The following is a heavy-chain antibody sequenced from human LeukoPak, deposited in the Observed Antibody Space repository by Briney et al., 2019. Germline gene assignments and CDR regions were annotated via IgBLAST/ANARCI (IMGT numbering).Heavy chain of an antibody. Sequence: ASVKVSCKASGYTFTGYYMHWLRQDPGQGLEWMGWINPNSGGTNYAQKFQGRVTMTRDTSISTAYMELSRLRSDDTAVYYCAKPRRGSDDWFDPWGQGTLVTVSS. V-gene: IGHV1-2*02. CDR3: AKPRRGSDDWFDP. CDR1: GYTFTGYY. D-gene: IGHD1-14*01. CDR2: INPNSGGT. J-gene: IGHJ5*02.